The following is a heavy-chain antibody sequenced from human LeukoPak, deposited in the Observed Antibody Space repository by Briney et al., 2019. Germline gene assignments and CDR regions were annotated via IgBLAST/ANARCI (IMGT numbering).Heavy chain of an antibody. CDR3: ARGLVSGGILEWLPD. D-gene: IGHD3-3*01. V-gene: IGHV4-39*07. CDR2: IYYSGST. CDR1: GGSISSSSYY. J-gene: IGHJ4*02. Sequence: SETLSLTCSVSGGSISSSSYYWGWIRQPPGKGLEWIGTIYYSGSTYYNPSLKSRVTISVDTSKNQFSLRLSSVTAADTAVYYCARGLVSGGILEWLPDWGQGTLVTVSS.